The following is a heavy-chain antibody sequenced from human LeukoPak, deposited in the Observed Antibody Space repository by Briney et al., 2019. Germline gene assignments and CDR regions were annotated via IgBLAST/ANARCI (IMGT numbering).Heavy chain of an antibody. Sequence: GGSLRLSCAASGFNFRKYWMQWVRQAPGKGLEWVSAISGSGGSTYYADSVKGRFTISRDNSKNTLYLQMNSLRAEDTAVYYCAKGYRHSLFVHFDYWGQGTLVTVSS. V-gene: IGHV3-23*01. J-gene: IGHJ4*02. D-gene: IGHD1-1*01. CDR1: GFNFRKYW. CDR3: AKGYRHSLFVHFDY. CDR2: ISGSGGST.